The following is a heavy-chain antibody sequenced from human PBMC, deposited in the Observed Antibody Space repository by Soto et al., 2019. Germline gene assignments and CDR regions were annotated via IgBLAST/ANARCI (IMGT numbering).Heavy chain of an antibody. Sequence: GGSLRLSCAASGFTFSDYYMSWIRQAPGKGLEWVSYISSSGSTIYYADSVKGRFTISRDNAKNSLYLQMNSLRAEDTAVYYCARDGSNLSALYVIDYWGQGTLVTVSS. CDR2: ISSSGSTI. CDR1: GFTFSDYY. J-gene: IGHJ4*02. V-gene: IGHV3-11*01. CDR3: ARDGSNLSALYVIDY. D-gene: IGHD3-10*01.